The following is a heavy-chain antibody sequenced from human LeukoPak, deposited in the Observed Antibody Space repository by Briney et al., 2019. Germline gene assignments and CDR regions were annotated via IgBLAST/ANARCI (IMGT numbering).Heavy chain of an antibody. CDR2: IYYSGST. CDR1: GGSISSSSYY. J-gene: IGHJ4*02. V-gene: IGHV4-39*07. CDR3: ALADSSSSPNDY. D-gene: IGHD6-6*01. Sequence: SSETLSLTCTVSGGSISSSSYYWGWIRQPPGKGLEWIGSIYYSGSTYYNPSLKSRVTISVDTSKNQFSLKLSSVTAADTAVYYCALADSSSSPNDYWGQGTLVTVSS.